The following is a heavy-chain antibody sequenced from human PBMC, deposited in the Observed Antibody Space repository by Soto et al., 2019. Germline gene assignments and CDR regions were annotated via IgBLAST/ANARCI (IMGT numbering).Heavy chain of an antibody. CDR3: ARVPAY. J-gene: IGHJ1*01. CDR1: GGSISSGGYS. Sequence: SETVSLTCAVSGGSISSGGYSWGWIRQPPGKGLEWIGYIYHSVSTYYNPSLKSRVTISVDRSKNQFSLRLSSVTAADTAVYYCARVPAYWGEGTLVTVSS. V-gene: IGHV4-30-2*01. CDR2: IYHSVST.